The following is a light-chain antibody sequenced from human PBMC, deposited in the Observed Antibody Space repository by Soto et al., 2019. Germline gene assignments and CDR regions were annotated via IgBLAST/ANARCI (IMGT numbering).Light chain of an antibody. J-gene: IGKJ3*01. V-gene: IGKV1-5*01. CDR3: QHYNDFLLI. Sequence: DIQMTQSPSTLSASVGDRVTITCRASQSISRSLAWYQQNPGKAPKLLIFDASNLESGVPSRFSGSGSGTEFTLTISSLQPDDFATYYCQHYNDFLLIFGPGTTVDIK. CDR1: QSISRS. CDR2: DAS.